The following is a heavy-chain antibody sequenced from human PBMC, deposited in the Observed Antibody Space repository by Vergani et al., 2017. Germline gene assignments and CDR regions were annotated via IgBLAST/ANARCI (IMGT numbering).Heavy chain of an antibody. J-gene: IGHJ4*02. CDR1: GFTFSNYA. CDR3: ANDGAVLTIYDFDN. Sequence: EVQLLESGGGLVQPGGSLRLSCAASGFTFSNYAMSWVRQAPGKGLEWVSAISGSGGSTYHADSVKGRFTISRDNSKNTLYLQMNSLRAEDTAVYYCANDGAVLTIYDFDNWGQGTLVTVSS. D-gene: IGHD3-16*01. V-gene: IGHV3-23*01. CDR2: ISGSGGST.